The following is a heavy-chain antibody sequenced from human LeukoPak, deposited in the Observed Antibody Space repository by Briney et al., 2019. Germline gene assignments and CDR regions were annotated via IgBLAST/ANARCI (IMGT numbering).Heavy chain of an antibody. J-gene: IGHJ4*02. V-gene: IGHV3-30-3*01. CDR1: GFTFSSYA. D-gene: IGHD3-16*01. CDR3: ARTHRYALDY. Sequence: GGSLRLSCAASGFTFSSYAMHWVRQAPGKGLEWVAVISYDGSNKYYADSVKGRFTISRDNSKNTLYLQMNSLRAEDTAVYYCARTHRYALDYWGQGTLVTVSS. CDR2: ISYDGSNK.